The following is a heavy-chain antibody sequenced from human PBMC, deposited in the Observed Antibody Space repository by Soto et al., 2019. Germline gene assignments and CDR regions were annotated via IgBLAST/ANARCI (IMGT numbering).Heavy chain of an antibody. J-gene: IGHJ4*02. V-gene: IGHV1-18*01. D-gene: IGHD2-2*01. CDR1: GDTFSTYG. Sequence: ASVKVSCKASGDTFSTYGISWVRQAPGQGLEWMGWISGYNDNTKYAQKFQGRVIMTADTSTSTAYMELRSLRSDDTAMYYCARYYCTSSTCDGVDYWGQGTCVTVSS. CDR3: ARYYCTSSTCDGVDY. CDR2: ISGYNDNT.